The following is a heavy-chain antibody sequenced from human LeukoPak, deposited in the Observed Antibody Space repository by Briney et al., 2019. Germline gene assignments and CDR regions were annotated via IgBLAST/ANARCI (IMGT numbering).Heavy chain of an antibody. CDR3: ARAVIGVRGVILSLYNAFDI. CDR2: IYYSGTP. D-gene: IGHD3-10*01. V-gene: IGHV4-31*03. Sequence: SETLSLTCTVSGGSISSGGYYWSWIRQHPGKGLEWIGYIYYSGTPYYNPPLKSRVTISVATSKNQFSLKLSSVTAADTAVYYCARAVIGVRGVILSLYNAFDIWGQGTMVTVSS. J-gene: IGHJ3*02. CDR1: GGSISSGGYY.